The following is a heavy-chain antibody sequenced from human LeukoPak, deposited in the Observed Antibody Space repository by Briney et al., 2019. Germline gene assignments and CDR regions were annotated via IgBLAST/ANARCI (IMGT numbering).Heavy chain of an antibody. CDR2: ISTSGANT. V-gene: IGHV3-23*01. D-gene: IGHD6-13*01. CDR1: GFTFTNFA. Sequence: PGGSLRLSCAASGFTFTNFAMSWVRLAPGKGLEWVSSISTSGANTFYADSVRGRLTISRDNSRDTLYLQMNSLRAEDTAVYYCAKDRIAAAGCDYWGQGTLVTVSS. J-gene: IGHJ4*02. CDR3: AKDRIAAAGCDY.